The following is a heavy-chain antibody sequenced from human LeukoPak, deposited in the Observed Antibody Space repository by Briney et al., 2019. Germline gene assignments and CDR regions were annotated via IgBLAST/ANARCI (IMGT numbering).Heavy chain of an antibody. CDR3: ARDNRYYDYVWGSYLYFDY. CDR2: ISAYNGNT. Sequence: ASVKVSCKASGYTFTSYGISWVRQAPGQGREGRGWISAYNGNTNYEQKHQGRVTITTDTSTSTAYMELRSLRSDDTPLYYCARDNRYYDYVWGSYLYFDYWGQGTLVTAAS. CDR1: GYTFTSYG. D-gene: IGHD3-16*02. J-gene: IGHJ4*02. V-gene: IGHV1-18*01.